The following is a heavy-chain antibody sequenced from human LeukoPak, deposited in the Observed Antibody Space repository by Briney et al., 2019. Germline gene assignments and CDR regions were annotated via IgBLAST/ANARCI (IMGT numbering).Heavy chain of an antibody. CDR3: ARVGGGYCSGGSCYSGYWFDP. Sequence: ASVKVSCKASGYTFTGYYMHWVRQAPGQGLEWMGWINPNSGGTNYAQKFQGRVTMTRDTSISTAYMELSRLRSDDTAVYYCARVGGGYCSGGSCYSGYWFDPWGQGTLVTVSS. CDR2: INPNSGGT. D-gene: IGHD2-15*01. CDR1: GYTFTGYY. V-gene: IGHV1-2*02. J-gene: IGHJ5*02.